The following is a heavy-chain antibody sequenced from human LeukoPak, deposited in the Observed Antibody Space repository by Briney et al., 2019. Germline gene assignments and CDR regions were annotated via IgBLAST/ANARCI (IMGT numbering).Heavy chain of an antibody. CDR2: IYYSGST. V-gene: IGHV4-59*01. CDR1: GSSISSYY. CDR3: ARGGYCSGGSCYSGAFDI. Sequence: SETLSLTCTVSGSSISSYYWSWIRQPPGKGLEWIGYIYYSGSTNYNPSLKSRVTISVDTSKNQFSLKLSSVTAADTAVYYCARGGYCSGGSCYSGAFDIWGQGTMVTVSS. J-gene: IGHJ3*02. D-gene: IGHD2-15*01.